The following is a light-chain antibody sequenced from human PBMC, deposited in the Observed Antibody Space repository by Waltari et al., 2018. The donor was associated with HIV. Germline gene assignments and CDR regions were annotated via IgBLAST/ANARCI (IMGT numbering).Light chain of an antibody. CDR2: GAS. V-gene: IGKV3-20*01. Sequence: ETVLTQSPGTLSLSPGGRATLSCRARQSVSGSYLAWYQQKPGQTPSLLIYGASSRATGTPDRFSGSGSETDVTLTISRLEPEDFAVYDCQQYGNSPCTFGQGTTVAL. J-gene: IGKJ1*01. CDR1: QSVSGSY. CDR3: QQYGNSPCT.